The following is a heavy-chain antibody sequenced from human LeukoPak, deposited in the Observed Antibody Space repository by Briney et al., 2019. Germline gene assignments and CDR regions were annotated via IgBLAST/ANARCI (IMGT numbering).Heavy chain of an antibody. V-gene: IGHV1-2*02. CDR1: GYTFPGYY. CDR3: ARGVAAARKDPSHYYYMDV. J-gene: IGHJ6*03. CDR2: INPNSGGT. Sequence: ASVKVSCKASGYTFPGYYMHWVRQAPGQGLEWMGWINPNSGGTNYAQKFQGRVTMTRDTSISTAYMELSRLRSDDTAVYYCARGVAAARKDPSHYYYMDVLGKGTTVTVSS. D-gene: IGHD6-13*01.